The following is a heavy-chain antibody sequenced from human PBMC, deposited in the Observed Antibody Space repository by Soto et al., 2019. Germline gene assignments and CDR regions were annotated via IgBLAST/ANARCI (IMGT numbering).Heavy chain of an antibody. CDR1: GFPFSSYG. Sequence: GGPLSLSCAASGFPFSSYGMPWVRQAPGKGLEWVAVIWYDGSNKYYADSVKGRFTISRDNSKNTLYLQMNSLRAEDTAVYYCARDYDSSGYPRYYFDYRGQGTLVTVSS. V-gene: IGHV3-33*01. D-gene: IGHD3-22*01. J-gene: IGHJ4*01. CDR2: IWYDGSNK. CDR3: ARDYDSSGYPRYYFDY.